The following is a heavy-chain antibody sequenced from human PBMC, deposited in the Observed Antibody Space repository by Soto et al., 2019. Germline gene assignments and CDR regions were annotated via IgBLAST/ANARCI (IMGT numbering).Heavy chain of an antibody. D-gene: IGHD4-17*01. CDR1: GGSISSYY. Sequence: SETLSLTCTVSGGSISSYYWSWIRQPPGKGLEWIGYIYYSGSTNYNPSLKSRVTISVDTSKNQFSLKLSSVTAADTAVYYCARAYLFGDYEGYYFDYWGQGTLVTVSS. CDR3: ARAYLFGDYEGYYFDY. CDR2: IYYSGST. V-gene: IGHV4-59*01. J-gene: IGHJ4*02.